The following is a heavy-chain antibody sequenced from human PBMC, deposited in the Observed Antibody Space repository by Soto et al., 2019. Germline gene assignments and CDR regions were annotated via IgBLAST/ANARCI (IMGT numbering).Heavy chain of an antibody. CDR3: TNYVTTLVRGIDH. J-gene: IGHJ4*02. CDR2: ISGSGGST. D-gene: IGHD1-1*01. V-gene: IGHV3-23*01. CDR1: GLTFSSYA. Sequence: GGSLRLSCAASGLTFSSYAMSWVRQAPGKGLEWVSGISGSGGSTSYADSVKGRFTISRDNSKTTLYLQMNSLRAEDTAVYHWTNYVTTLVRGIDHWGQGTLVTVSS.